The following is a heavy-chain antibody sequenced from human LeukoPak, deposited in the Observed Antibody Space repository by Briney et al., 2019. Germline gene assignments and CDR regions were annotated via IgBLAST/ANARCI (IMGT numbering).Heavy chain of an antibody. D-gene: IGHD6-6*01. CDR2: ISSSSSTI. CDR3: ARDLRIAARGN. J-gene: IGHJ4*02. Sequence: GGSLRLSCAASGFTFSSYSMNWVRQAPGKGLEWVSYISSSSSTIYYADSVKGRFTISIDNAKNSLYLQMNSLRAEDTAVYYCARDLRIAARGNWGQGTLVTVSS. V-gene: IGHV3-48*01. CDR1: GFTFSSYS.